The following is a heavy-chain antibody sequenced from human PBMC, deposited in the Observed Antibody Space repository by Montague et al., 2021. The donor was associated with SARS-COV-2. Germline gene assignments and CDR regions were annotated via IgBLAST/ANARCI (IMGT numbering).Heavy chain of an antibody. J-gene: IGHJ4*02. V-gene: IGHV2-5*02. D-gene: IGHD1-14*01. CDR1: GFSLSSTGVG. CDR2: IYWDDDK. Sequence: PALVKPTQTLTLTCAFSGFSLSSTGVGVGWLRQPPGKSLEWLTLIYWDDDKRYNPSLSSRLAITKDTSKNQAVLTLTNLNAADTATNYCAHTNATGAWPIDYWGQGTLVTVSS. CDR3: AHTNATGAWPIDY.